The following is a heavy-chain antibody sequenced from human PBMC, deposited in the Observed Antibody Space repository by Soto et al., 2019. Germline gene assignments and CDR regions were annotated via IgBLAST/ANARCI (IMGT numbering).Heavy chain of an antibody. V-gene: IGHV4-39*01. Sequence: KPSETLSLTCTVSGGSISSSSYYWGWIRQPPGKGLEWIGSIYYSGSTYYNPSLKSRVTISVDTSKNQFSLKLSSVTAADTAVYYCARSYDFWSGYPGYWGQGTLVTVSS. CDR3: ARSYDFWSGYPGY. J-gene: IGHJ4*02. D-gene: IGHD3-3*01. CDR2: IYYSGST. CDR1: GGSISSSSYY.